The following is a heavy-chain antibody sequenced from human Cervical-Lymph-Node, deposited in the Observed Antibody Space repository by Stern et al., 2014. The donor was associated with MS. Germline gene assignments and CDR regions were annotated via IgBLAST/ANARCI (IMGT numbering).Heavy chain of an antibody. V-gene: IGHV3-33*01. D-gene: IGHD1-26*01. CDR1: GFTFSSYG. J-gene: IGHJ4*02. Sequence: VQLVESGGGVVQPGRSLSLSCAASGFTFSSYGMHWVRQAPGKGLEWVAVIWYDGSNKYYADSVKGRFTISRDNSKNTLYLQMNSLRAEDTAVYYCARAYSGSYYEPFDYWGQGTLVTVSS. CDR3: ARAYSGSYYEPFDY. CDR2: IWYDGSNK.